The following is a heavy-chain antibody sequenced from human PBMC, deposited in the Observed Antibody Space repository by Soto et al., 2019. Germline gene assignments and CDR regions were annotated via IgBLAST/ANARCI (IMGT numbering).Heavy chain of an antibody. J-gene: IGHJ5*02. CDR3: ARAAAGRWFDP. CDR2: IYYSGST. D-gene: IGHD6-13*01. V-gene: IGHV4-30-4*01. Sequence: SETLSLTCTVSGGSISSGDYYWSWIRQPPGKGLEWIGYIYYSGSTYYNPSLKSRVTISVDTSKNQFSLKLSSVTAADTAVYYCARAAAGRWFDPWGQGTLVTVSS. CDR1: GGSISSGDYY.